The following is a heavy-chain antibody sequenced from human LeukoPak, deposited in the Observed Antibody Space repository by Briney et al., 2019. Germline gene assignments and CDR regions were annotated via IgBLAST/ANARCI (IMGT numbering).Heavy chain of an antibody. CDR1: GGSIRSSSSY. Sequence: PSETLSLTCTISGGSIRSSSSYWAWIRQPPGKGLEWLGNIYYSGSTYYNPSLKSRVTISVDTSKTQFSLKLSSVTAADTAVYYCARYYCGGDCYSGYFDYWGQGTLVTVSS. CDR3: ARYYCGGDCYSGYFDY. D-gene: IGHD2-21*02. CDR2: IYYSGST. V-gene: IGHV4-39*01. J-gene: IGHJ4*02.